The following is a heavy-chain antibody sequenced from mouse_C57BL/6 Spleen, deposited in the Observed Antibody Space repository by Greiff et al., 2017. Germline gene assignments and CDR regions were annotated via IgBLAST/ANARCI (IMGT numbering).Heavy chain of an antibody. CDR2: IYPGSGNT. CDR3: ARGFYYDYSLFDY. D-gene: IGHD2-4*01. J-gene: IGHJ2*01. Sequence: VKLQQSGAELVRPGASVKLSCKASGYTFTDYYINWVKQRPGQGLEWIARIYPGSGNTYYNEKFKGKATLTAEKSSSTAYMQLSSLTSEDSAVXFCARGFYYDYSLFDYWGQGTTLTVSS. V-gene: IGHV1-76*01. CDR1: GYTFTDYY.